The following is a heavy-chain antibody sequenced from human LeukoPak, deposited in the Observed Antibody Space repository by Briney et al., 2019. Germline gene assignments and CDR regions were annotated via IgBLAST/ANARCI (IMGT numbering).Heavy chain of an antibody. Sequence: PGGSLRLSCAPSGFTFSDYNMAWVRQAPGAGLEWVGRTRKKANIYTPEYAASVTGRFTISRDASKNSLSLHMNSLNTEDTAIYYCVREKFQASAATIDYWGQGTLVTVSS. CDR2: TRKKANIYTP. CDR3: VREKFQASAATIDY. J-gene: IGHJ4*02. D-gene: IGHD1-26*01. CDR1: GFTFSDYN. V-gene: IGHV3-72*01.